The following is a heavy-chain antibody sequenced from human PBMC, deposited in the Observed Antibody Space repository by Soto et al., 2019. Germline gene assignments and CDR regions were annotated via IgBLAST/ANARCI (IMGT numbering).Heavy chain of an antibody. D-gene: IGHD3-22*01. CDR3: ARDHPVVVNGAFDI. CDR2: IIPIFGTA. CDR1: GGTFSSYA. Sequence: SVKGSCKASGGTFSSYAISWVRQAPGQGLEWMGGIIPIFGTANYAQKFQGRVTITADESTSTAYMELSSLRSEDTAVYYCARDHPVVVNGAFDIWGQGTMVTVSS. J-gene: IGHJ3*02. V-gene: IGHV1-69*13.